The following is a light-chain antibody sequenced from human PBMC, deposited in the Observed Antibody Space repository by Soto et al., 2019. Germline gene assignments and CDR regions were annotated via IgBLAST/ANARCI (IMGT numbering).Light chain of an antibody. Sequence: QSGLTQPPSASGSPGQSVTISCTGTPSDVGGYISVSWYQQHAGKAPKLIIYEVSKRPSGVPDRFSGSKSGSTAFLIISGLQADDGAEYYCCSYAGFNKYLFGTGTKLTVL. CDR3: CSYAGFNKYL. V-gene: IGLV2-8*01. CDR2: EVS. CDR1: PSDVGGYIS. J-gene: IGLJ1*01.